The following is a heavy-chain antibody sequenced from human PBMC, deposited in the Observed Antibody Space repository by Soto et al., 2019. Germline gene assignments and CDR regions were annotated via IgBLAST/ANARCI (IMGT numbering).Heavy chain of an antibody. CDR2: ISSSGSTI. D-gene: IGHD3-22*01. V-gene: IGHV3-48*02. CDR3: ARGNPITMIVVVAPDFDY. CDR1: GFTFSSYS. J-gene: IGHJ4*02. Sequence: EVQLVESGGGLVQPGGSLRLSCAASGFTFSSYSMNWVRQAPGKGLEWGSYISSSGSTIYYADSVKGRFTISRDNAKNSLYLQMNSLRDEDTAVYYCARGNPITMIVVVAPDFDYWGQGTLVTVSS.